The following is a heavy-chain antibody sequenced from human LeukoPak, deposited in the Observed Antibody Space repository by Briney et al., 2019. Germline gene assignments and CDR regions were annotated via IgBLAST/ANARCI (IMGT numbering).Heavy chain of an antibody. CDR1: GFTFSSYG. D-gene: IGHD3-10*01. V-gene: IGHV3-33*01. CDR3: ARDRSTYYYGSGSYNGLDY. CDR2: IWYDGSNK. Sequence: GGSLRLSCAASGFTFSSYGMHWVRRAPGKGLEWVAVIWYDGSNKYYADSVKGRFTISRDNSKNTLYLQMNSLRAEDTAVYYCARDRSTYYYGSGSYNGLDYWGQGTLVTVSS. J-gene: IGHJ4*02.